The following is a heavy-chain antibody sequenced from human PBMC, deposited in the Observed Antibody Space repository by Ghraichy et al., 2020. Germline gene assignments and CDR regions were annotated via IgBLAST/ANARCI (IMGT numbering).Heavy chain of an antibody. Sequence: GGSLRLSCAASGFTFSIYAMTWVRQAPGKGLEWVSAITGSGDNTFYADSVKGRFTISRDNSKNTVYLQMNSLRVEDTAVYYCAKDRVGVFDYWGQGTLVTVSS. CDR3: AKDRVGVFDY. V-gene: IGHV3-23*01. D-gene: IGHD3-16*01. J-gene: IGHJ4*02. CDR1: GFTFSIYA. CDR2: ITGSGDNT.